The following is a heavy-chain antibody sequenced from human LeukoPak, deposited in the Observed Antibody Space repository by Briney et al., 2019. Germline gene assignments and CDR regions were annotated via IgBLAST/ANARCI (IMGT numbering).Heavy chain of an antibody. CDR3: ARGRAVTGSTVIDY. V-gene: IGHV3-30-3*01. D-gene: IGHD6-19*01. J-gene: IGHJ4*02. CDR2: ISSDGGNR. Sequence: PGRSLRLSCAASGFTFSSCAMHWVRRAPGKALEWVATISSDGGNRYYSDSVKGRFTISRDNSKNTLYLQMNSLGPEDTAVFHCARGRAVTGSTVIDYWGQGTLVTVSS. CDR1: GFTFSSCA.